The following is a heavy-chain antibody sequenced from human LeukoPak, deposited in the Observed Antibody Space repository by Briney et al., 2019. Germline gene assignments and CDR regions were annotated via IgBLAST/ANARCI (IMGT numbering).Heavy chain of an antibody. CDR3: ARAYYGGNFYYYGMDV. CDR1: GFTFSSYS. Sequence: GGSLRLSCAASGFTFSSYSMNWFRQAPGKGLEWVSSISSSSSYIYYADSVKGRFTISRDNAKNSLYLQMNSLRAEDTAVYYCARAYYGGNFYYYGMDVWGQGTTVTVSS. J-gene: IGHJ6*02. CDR2: ISSSSSYI. V-gene: IGHV3-21*01. D-gene: IGHD4-23*01.